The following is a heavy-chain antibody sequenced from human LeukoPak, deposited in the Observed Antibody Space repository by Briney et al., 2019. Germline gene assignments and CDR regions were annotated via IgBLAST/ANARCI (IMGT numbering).Heavy chain of an antibody. J-gene: IGHJ4*02. Sequence: GRSLRLSCAASGFTFSSYAMHWVRQAPGKGLEWVAVISYDGSNKYYADSVKGRFTISRDNSKNTLYLQMNSLRAEDTAVYYCATSPGAAADYWGQGTLVTVSS. CDR2: ISYDGSNK. D-gene: IGHD6-13*01. CDR1: GFTFSSYA. CDR3: ATSPGAAADY. V-gene: IGHV3-30-3*01.